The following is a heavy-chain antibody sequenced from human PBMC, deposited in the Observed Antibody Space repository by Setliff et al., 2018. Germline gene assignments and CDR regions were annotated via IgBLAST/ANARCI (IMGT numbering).Heavy chain of an antibody. CDR3: ARFYYYDSSEIYNWFDP. CDR2: IYYSGST. V-gene: IGHV4-59*11. D-gene: IGHD3-22*01. CDR1: GGSISSHY. J-gene: IGHJ5*02. Sequence: SETLSLTCAVSGGSISSHYWSWIRQPPGKGLEWIGSIYYSGSTNYNPSLKSRVTISVDTSKNQFSLKLSSVTAADTAVYYCARFYYYDSSEIYNWFDPWGQGTLVTVSS.